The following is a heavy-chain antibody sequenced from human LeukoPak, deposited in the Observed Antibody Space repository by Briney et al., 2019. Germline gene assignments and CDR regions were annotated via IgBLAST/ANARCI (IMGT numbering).Heavy chain of an antibody. J-gene: IGHJ4*02. D-gene: IGHD3-9*01. CDR1: KFTFSDYS. CDR2: ISSIRNYI. V-gene: IGHV3-21*04. Sequence: GGSLRLSCAASKFTFSDYSMSWVRQAPGKGLEWVSSISSIRNYIYYADSVKGRFTISRDNSKNTLYLQMNSLRTEDTAVYYCAKAEGYDILTGLDYWGQGTLVTVSS. CDR3: AKAEGYDILTGLDY.